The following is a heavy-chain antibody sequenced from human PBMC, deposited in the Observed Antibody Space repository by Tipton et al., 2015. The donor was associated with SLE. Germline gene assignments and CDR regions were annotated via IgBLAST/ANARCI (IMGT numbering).Heavy chain of an antibody. V-gene: IGHV4-39*07. CDR2: IYQSGAT. J-gene: IGHJ5*02. CDR1: GGSISSSSYY. Sequence: TLSLTCTVSGGSISSSSYYWGWIRQPPGKGLEWIGSIYQSGATFYSSSLKSRVTISVDTSMNQFSLDLSSVTAADTAVYYCARSVTPAAIGWFDPWGQGTLVTVSS. D-gene: IGHD2-2*01. CDR3: ARSVTPAAIGWFDP.